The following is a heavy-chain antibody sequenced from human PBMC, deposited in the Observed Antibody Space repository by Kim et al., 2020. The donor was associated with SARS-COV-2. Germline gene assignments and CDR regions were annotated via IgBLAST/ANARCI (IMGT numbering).Heavy chain of an antibody. J-gene: IGHJ3*02. CDR1: GGSISSGDYY. D-gene: IGHD3-3*01. V-gene: IGHV4-30-4*01. Sequence: SETLSLTCTVSGGSISSGDYYWSWIRQPPGKGLEWIGYIYYSGSTYYNPSLKSRVTISVDTSKNQFSLKLSSVAAADTAVYYCARDPFCSTIFGVVITDAFDIWGQGTMVTVSS. CDR2: IYYSGST. CDR3: ARDPFCSTIFGVVITDAFDI.